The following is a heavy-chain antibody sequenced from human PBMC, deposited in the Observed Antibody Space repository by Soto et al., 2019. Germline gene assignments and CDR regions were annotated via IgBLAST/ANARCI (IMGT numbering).Heavy chain of an antibody. CDR1: GGSISSSSYY. CDR2: IYYSGST. V-gene: IGHV4-39*01. D-gene: IGHD6-6*01. CDR3: ARSIAARPWWFDP. J-gene: IGHJ5*02. Sequence: QLQLQESGPGLVKPSETLSLTCTVSGGSISSSSYYWGWIRQPPGKGLEWIGSIYYSGSTYYNPSLKRRVTISVDTSKNQFSLKLSSVTAADTAVYYCARSIAARPWWFDPWGQGTLVTVSS.